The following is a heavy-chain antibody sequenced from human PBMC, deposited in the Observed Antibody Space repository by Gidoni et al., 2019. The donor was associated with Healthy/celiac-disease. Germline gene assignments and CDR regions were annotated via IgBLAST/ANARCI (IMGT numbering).Heavy chain of an antibody. Sequence: EVQLVESGGGLVKPGGSLRLSFAASGFTFSSYSMNWVRQAPGKGLEWVSSSSSSSSYIYYADSVKGRFTISRDNAKNSLYLQMNSLRAEDTAVYYCAGGYCSGGSCYSYGDAFDIWGQGTMVTVSS. J-gene: IGHJ3*02. CDR3: AGGYCSGGSCYSYGDAFDI. CDR1: GFTFSSYS. D-gene: IGHD2-15*01. CDR2: SSSSSSYI. V-gene: IGHV3-21*01.